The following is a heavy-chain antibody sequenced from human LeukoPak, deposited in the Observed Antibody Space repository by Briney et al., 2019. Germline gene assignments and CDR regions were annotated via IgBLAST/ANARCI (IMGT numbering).Heavy chain of an antibody. CDR2: ICGSGGST. J-gene: IGHJ6*02. Sequence: GGSLRLSCAASGFTFSSYAMSWVRQAPGKGREGGSAICGSGGSTYYADSVKGRFTISRDNSKNTLHLQMNSLRAEDTAVYYCAKDPVGDFWSGYRDDMDVWGQGTTVTVSS. V-gene: IGHV3-23*01. CDR3: AKDPVGDFWSGYRDDMDV. D-gene: IGHD3-3*01. CDR1: GFTFSSYA.